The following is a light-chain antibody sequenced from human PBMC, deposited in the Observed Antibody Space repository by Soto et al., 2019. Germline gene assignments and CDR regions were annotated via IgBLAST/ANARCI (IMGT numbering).Light chain of an antibody. V-gene: IGKV4-1*01. CDR2: WAS. J-gene: IGKJ4*01. CDR1: ESVLYSSNNKNY. Sequence: DIVMTQSPDALAVSLGERATINCKSSESVLYSSNNKNYLAWYQQKPGQPPKLLIYWASTRESGVPDRFSGSGSGTDYTLTIISLQAEDVSVYYCKQYYSPPLTCGGETEVDIK. CDR3: KQYYSPPLT.